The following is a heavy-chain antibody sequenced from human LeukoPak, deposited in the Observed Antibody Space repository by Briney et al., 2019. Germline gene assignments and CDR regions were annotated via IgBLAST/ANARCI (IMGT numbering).Heavy chain of an antibody. J-gene: IGHJ1*01. V-gene: IGHV4-31*03. CDR2: IYYSGST. CDR3: ARAGTSRIEYFQH. Sequence: SETLSLTCTVSGGSISSGGYSWSWIRQHPGKGLEWIGYIYYSGSTYYNPSLKSRVTISVDTSKNQFSLKLSSVTAADTAVYYCARAGTSRIEYFQHWGQGTLVTVSS. CDR1: GGSISSGGYS. D-gene: IGHD2-2*01.